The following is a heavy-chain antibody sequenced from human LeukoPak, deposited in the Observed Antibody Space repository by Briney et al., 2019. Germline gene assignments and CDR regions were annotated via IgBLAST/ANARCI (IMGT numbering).Heavy chain of an antibody. V-gene: IGHV3-21*01. CDR2: ISTSSSYI. Sequence: GGSLRLSCAASRFTFSSYVMKWVRQVPGKGLEWVSSISTSSSYIYYADSVKGRFTISRDNAKNSLYLQMNSLRAEDTAVYYCARATWDPNYYYYMDVWGKGTTVTISS. CDR3: ARATWDPNYYYYMDV. D-gene: IGHD1-26*01. CDR1: RFTFSSYV. J-gene: IGHJ6*03.